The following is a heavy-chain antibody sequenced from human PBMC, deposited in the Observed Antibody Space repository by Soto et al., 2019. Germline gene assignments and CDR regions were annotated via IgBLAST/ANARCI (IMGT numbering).Heavy chain of an antibody. D-gene: IGHD2-15*01. J-gene: IGHJ6*02. CDR1: GFTFSGYW. V-gene: IGHV3-74*01. CDR3: THCSGESCHGGYFGMDV. Sequence: LRLSCAGSGFTFSGYWMHWVRQSPGKGLVWVSRINSDGTTTAYADSVKGRFTISRDNSKNTLYLQMSSLRAEDTAVYDCTHCSGESCHGGYFGMDVWGQWTTGTFSS. CDR2: INSDGTTT.